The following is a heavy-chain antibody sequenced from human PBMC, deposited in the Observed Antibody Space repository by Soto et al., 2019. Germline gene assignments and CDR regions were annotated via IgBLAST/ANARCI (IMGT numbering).Heavy chain of an antibody. Sequence: EVQLLECGGGLVQPGGSLRLSCAASGFTFSTYATIWVRQAPGKGLEWVSVITGSGGSTYYADSVKGRFTISRDTSKNTLFLQTNSLRAEDTAVYYCAKDRYGDYGGIDYWGQGTMVTVSS. CDR1: GFTFSTYA. CDR3: AKDRYGDYGGIDY. D-gene: IGHD4-17*01. V-gene: IGHV3-23*01. J-gene: IGHJ4*02. CDR2: ITGSGGST.